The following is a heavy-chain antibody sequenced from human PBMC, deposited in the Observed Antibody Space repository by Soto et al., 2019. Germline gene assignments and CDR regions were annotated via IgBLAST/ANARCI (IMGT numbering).Heavy chain of an antibody. V-gene: IGHV4-59*08. Sequence: SETLSLICTVSGGSISSFYWSWIRQPPGKGLEWIGYIYYSGSTNYNPSLKSRVTISVDTSKNQFSLKLSSVTAADTAVYYCARRYGDCFDFWGQGTLVTV. CDR2: IYYSGST. CDR1: GGSISSFY. J-gene: IGHJ4*02. CDR3: ARRYGDCFDF. D-gene: IGHD4-17*01.